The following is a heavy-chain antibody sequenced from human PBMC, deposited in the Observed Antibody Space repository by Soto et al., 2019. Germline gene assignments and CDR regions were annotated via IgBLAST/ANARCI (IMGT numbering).Heavy chain of an antibody. CDR2: IYYSGST. Sequence: PSETLSLTCTVSGGSISSGGYYWSWIRQHPGKGLEWIGYIYYSGSTYYNPSLKSRVTISVDTSKNQFSLKLSSVTAADTAVYYCARDLSYDFWSGYYSDYYGMDVWGQGTTVTVSS. CDR3: ARDLSYDFWSGYYSDYYGMDV. J-gene: IGHJ6*02. V-gene: IGHV4-31*03. CDR1: GGSISSGGYY. D-gene: IGHD3-3*01.